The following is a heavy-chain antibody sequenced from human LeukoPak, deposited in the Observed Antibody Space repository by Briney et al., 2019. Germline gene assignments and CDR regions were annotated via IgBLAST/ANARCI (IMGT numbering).Heavy chain of an antibody. D-gene: IGHD4-23*01. Sequence: GGSLRLSCAASGFTFSNYAMIWVRQAPGKGLEWVSIISGSGGNTYYADSVKGRFTISRDNSENTLHLQMNSLRAEDTAVYYCAKRTTVVNHFDYWGQGTLVTVSS. J-gene: IGHJ4*02. V-gene: IGHV3-23*01. CDR1: GFTFSNYA. CDR3: AKRTTVVNHFDY. CDR2: ISGSGGNT.